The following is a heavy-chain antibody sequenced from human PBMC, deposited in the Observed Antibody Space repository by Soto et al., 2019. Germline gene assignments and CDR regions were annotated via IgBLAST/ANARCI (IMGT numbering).Heavy chain of an antibody. CDR3: AGGPDSYDISGYFEP. CDR1: GGSISSGGYF. D-gene: IGHD3-22*01. J-gene: IGHJ5*02. CDR2: MSYSGPN. V-gene: IGHV4-31*03. Sequence: PSETLSLTCTVSGGSISSGGYFWSWIRQRPGKGLEWIGYMSYSGPNHYNPSLKSRATISVDTPENQFFRKLSSVTAADTAVYFCAGGPDSYDISGYFEPWGQGTLVTVSS.